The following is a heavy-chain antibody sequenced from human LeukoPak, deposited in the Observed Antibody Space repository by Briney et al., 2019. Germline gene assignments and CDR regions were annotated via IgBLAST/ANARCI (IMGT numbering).Heavy chain of an antibody. CDR1: GFAFSSYW. J-gene: IGHJ4*02. Sequence: PGGSLRLSCVASGFAFSSYWMSWVRQAPGKGLELVANISPDGSAEDYVDSVRGRSAISRDNAKRSLYLQMNSLSPEDTAVYYCANQAYSQFDYWGQGTLVSVSS. V-gene: IGHV3-7*01. D-gene: IGHD4-11*01. CDR2: ISPDGSAE. CDR3: ANQAYSQFDY.